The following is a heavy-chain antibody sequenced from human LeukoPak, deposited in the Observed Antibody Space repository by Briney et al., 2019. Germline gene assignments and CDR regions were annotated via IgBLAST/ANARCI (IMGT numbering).Heavy chain of an antibody. CDR3: ARRCSYSSLPDY. CDR2: IYYSGST. CDR1: GGSISSSSYF. D-gene: IGHD6-19*01. Sequence: SETLSLTCTVSGGSISSSSYFWGWIRQPPGKGLEWIGSIYYSGSTYYNPSLKSRVTISVDTSKNQFSLKLSSVTAADTAVYYCARRCSYSSLPDYWGQGTLVTVSS. V-gene: IGHV4-39*01. J-gene: IGHJ4*02.